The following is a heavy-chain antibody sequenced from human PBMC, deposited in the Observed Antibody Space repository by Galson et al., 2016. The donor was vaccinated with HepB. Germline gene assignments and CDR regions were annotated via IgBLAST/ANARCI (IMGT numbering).Heavy chain of an antibody. J-gene: IGHJ5*02. CDR2: IYYSGRT. Sequence: SETLSLTCTVSGGSISSSSYYWGWIRQPPGRGLEWIGSIYYSGRTFYNPSLKSRVTISVDTSKNQFSLKLSSVTAADTAVYFGARPYSASKEWFDPWGQGTLVTVSS. D-gene: IGHD1-26*01. CDR1: GGSISSSSYY. CDR3: ARPYSASKEWFDP. V-gene: IGHV4-39*01.